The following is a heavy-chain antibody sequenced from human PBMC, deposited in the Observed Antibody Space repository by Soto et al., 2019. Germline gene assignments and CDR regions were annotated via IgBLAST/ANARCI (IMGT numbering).Heavy chain of an antibody. V-gene: IGHV1-3*01. CDR1: GYTFTSYA. D-gene: IGHD6-19*01. CDR3: ARELFIAVAGTGDYYYGMDV. J-gene: IGHJ6*02. Sequence: ASVKVSCKASGYTFTSYAMHWVRQAPGQRLEWMGWINAGNGNTKYSQKFQGGVTITRDTSASTAYMELSSLRSKDTAVYYCARELFIAVAGTGDYYYGMDVWGQGTTVTVSS. CDR2: INAGNGNT.